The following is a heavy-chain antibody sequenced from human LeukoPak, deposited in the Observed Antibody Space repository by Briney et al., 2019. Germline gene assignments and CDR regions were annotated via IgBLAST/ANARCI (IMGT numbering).Heavy chain of an antibody. CDR3: ARFYSTGWYLGY. Sequence: SGTLSLTCAVSGGSLSSSNWWSGGRQPPGKGREWIGEIYHSGSTNYNPSLKSRVTISVDKSKNQFSLELSSVTAADTAVYYCARFYSTGWYLGYWGQGTLVTVSS. D-gene: IGHD6-19*01. CDR2: IYHSGST. V-gene: IGHV4-4*02. CDR1: GGSLSSSNW. J-gene: IGHJ4*02.